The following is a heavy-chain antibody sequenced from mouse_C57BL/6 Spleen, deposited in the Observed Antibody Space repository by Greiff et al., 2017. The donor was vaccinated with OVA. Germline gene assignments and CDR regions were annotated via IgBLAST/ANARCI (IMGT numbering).Heavy chain of an antibody. Sequence: EVQLQQSGPELVKPGASVKISCKASGYTFTDYYMNWVKQSHGKSLEWIGDINPNNGGTSYNQKFKGKATLTVDKSSSTAYMELRSLTSEDSAVYYCAREAYYSKSCAYWGQGTLVTVSA. CDR3: AREAYYSKSCAY. V-gene: IGHV1-26*01. D-gene: IGHD2-5*01. CDR2: INPNNGGT. J-gene: IGHJ3*01. CDR1: GYTFTDYY.